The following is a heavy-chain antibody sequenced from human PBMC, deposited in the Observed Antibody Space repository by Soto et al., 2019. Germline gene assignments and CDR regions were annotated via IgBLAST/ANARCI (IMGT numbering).Heavy chain of an antibody. CDR1: GHTPSIND. Sequence: GASVKVSCKASGHTPSINDVNWVRQAPGRGLEWVGWMILTTGATGNARKFQGRVTMTADDSMSTAYMELSSLGSEDTAVYYCAEDAGPGIAAAGNPTRNGMDVWGQGTTVTVSS. CDR2: MILTTGAT. J-gene: IGHJ6*02. CDR3: AEDAGPGIAAAGNPTRNGMDV. V-gene: IGHV1-8*01. D-gene: IGHD6-13*01.